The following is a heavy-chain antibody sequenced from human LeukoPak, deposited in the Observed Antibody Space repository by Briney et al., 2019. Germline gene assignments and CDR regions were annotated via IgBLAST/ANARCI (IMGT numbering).Heavy chain of an antibody. CDR3: ARGLEMATIPGGY. CDR1: GYTFTSYD. J-gene: IGHJ4*02. CDR2: MNPNSGNT. Sequence: ASVKVSCKASGYTFTSYDINWVRQATGQGLEWMGWMNPNSGNTGYAQKFQGRVTMTRNTSVSTAYMELSSLRSEDTAVYYCARGLEMATIPGGYWGQGTLVTVSS. D-gene: IGHD5-24*01. V-gene: IGHV1-8*01.